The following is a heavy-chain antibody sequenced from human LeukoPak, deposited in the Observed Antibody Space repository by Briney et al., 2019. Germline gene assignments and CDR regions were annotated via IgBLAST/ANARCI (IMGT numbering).Heavy chain of an antibody. V-gene: IGHV4-34*01. Sequence: SETLSLTCAVYGGSFSGYYWSWIRQPPGKGLEWIGGINHSGSTNYNPSLKSRVTISVDTSKNQFSLKLSSVTAADTAVYYCARLSITIFGVVSWGQGTLVTVSS. CDR3: ARLSITIFGVVS. CDR2: INHSGST. D-gene: IGHD3-3*01. CDR1: GGSFSGYY. J-gene: IGHJ4*02.